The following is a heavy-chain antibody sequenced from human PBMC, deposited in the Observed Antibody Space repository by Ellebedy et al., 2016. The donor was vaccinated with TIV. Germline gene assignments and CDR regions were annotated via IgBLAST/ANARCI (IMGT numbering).Heavy chain of an antibody. CDR3: AKAEGLGNGYYDAFDI. CDR1: GFTVSSNY. Sequence: GGSLRLSCAASGFTVSSNYMSWVRQAPGKGLEWVSGISWNSGSIGYADSVKGRFTISRDNAKNSLYLQMNSLRAEDTALYYCAKAEGLGNGYYDAFDIWGQGTMVTVSS. D-gene: IGHD3-22*01. V-gene: IGHV3-9*01. CDR2: ISWNSGSI. J-gene: IGHJ3*02.